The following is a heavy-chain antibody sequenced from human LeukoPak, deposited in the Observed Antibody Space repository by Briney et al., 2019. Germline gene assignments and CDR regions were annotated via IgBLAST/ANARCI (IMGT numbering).Heavy chain of an antibody. CDR3: ARRGYGSGSYSDY. CDR2: IYHSGST. Sequence: SGTLSLTCAVSGGSISSSNWWSWVRPPPGKGLEWIGEIYHSGSTNYNPSLKSRVTISVDKSKNQFSLKLSSVTAADTAVYYCARRGYGSGSYSDYWGQGTLVTVSS. V-gene: IGHV4-4*02. D-gene: IGHD3-10*01. CDR1: GGSISSSNW. J-gene: IGHJ4*02.